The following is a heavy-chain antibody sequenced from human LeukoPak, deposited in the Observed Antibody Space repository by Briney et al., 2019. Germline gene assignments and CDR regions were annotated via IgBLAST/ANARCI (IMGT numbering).Heavy chain of an antibody. J-gene: IGHJ3*02. D-gene: IGHD3-22*01. CDR2: ISYDGSSE. CDR3: AKEQDYYDKFFDI. CDR1: GINFRTYA. V-gene: IGHV3-30*18. Sequence: GGSLRLSCASSGINFRTYAMHWVRQAPGKGLEWVAVISYDGSSEYYADSVKGRFTISRDNSKNTLYLQMNSLRAEDTAVYYCAKEQDYYDKFFDIWGQGTMVTVSS.